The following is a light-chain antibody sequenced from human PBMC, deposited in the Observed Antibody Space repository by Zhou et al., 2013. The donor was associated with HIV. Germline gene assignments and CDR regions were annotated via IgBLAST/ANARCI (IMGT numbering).Light chain of an antibody. CDR2: DAS. CDR1: QDIRKC. J-gene: IGKJ1*01. Sequence: DIQMTQSPSSLSASVGDRVTITCQASQDIRKCLNWYQQKPGKAPKVLIYDASNLVTGVPARFSGSGSGTEFTLTISSLQLEDFATYYCLQHNSLPQTFGQGTKVEIK. CDR3: LQHNSLPQT. V-gene: IGKV1-33*01.